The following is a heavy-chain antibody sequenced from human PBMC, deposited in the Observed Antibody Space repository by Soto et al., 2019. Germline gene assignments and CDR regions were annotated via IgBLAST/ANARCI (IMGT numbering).Heavy chain of an antibody. Sequence: PGGSLRLSCAASGFTFSSYAMHWVRQAPGKGLEWVAVISYDGSNKYYADSVKGRFTISRDNSKNTLYLQMNSLRAEDTAVYYCARTKLVGATTMGPFDIWGQGTMVTVSS. CDR1: GFTFSSYA. V-gene: IGHV3-30-3*01. CDR2: ISYDGSNK. D-gene: IGHD1-26*01. J-gene: IGHJ3*02. CDR3: ARTKLVGATTMGPFDI.